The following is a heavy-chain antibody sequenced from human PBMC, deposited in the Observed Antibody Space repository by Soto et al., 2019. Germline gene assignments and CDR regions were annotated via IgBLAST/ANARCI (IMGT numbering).Heavy chain of an antibody. CDR2: TFSGGNT. CDR3: ARKPPSAIQGWAFGMDV. CDR1: GFSISSNY. Sequence: ELQLVETGGGLIQTGGSLRLSCAASGFSISSNYIAWVRQPPGKGLEWVSTTFSGGNTDYAASVKGRCSISRDNYKNTLYLQMDDLRVEDTAVYYCARKPPSAIQGWAFGMDVWGQGTTVSVSS. J-gene: IGHJ6*02. D-gene: IGHD2-21*01. V-gene: IGHV3-53*02.